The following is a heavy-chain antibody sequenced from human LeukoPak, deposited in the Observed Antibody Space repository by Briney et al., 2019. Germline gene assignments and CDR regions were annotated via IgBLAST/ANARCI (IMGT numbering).Heavy chain of an antibody. CDR3: ARVSGTGYYGMDV. Sequence: GGSLRLSCAAAGFTVSSNYMSWVRQARGKGLEWVSVIYSGGSTYYADSVKGRFTISRDNSKNTLYLQMNSLRAEDTAVYYCARVSGTGYYGMDVWGQGTTVTVSS. V-gene: IGHV3-66*01. CDR2: IYSGGST. D-gene: IGHD3-10*01. CDR1: GFTVSSNY. J-gene: IGHJ6*02.